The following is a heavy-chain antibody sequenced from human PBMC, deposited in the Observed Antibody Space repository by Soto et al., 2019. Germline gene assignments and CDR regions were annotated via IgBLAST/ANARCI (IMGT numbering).Heavy chain of an antibody. V-gene: IGHV3-23*01. CDR1: GFTFSSYS. D-gene: IGHD2-15*01. CDR2: ISSGGST. Sequence: GSLRLSCAASGFTFSSYSMNWVRQAPGKGLEWVSYISSGGSTYYADSVKGRFTISRDNSKNTLYLQMNSLRAEDAAVYYCAKDLVGSNADYFDYWGQGTLVTVSS. CDR3: AKDLVGSNADYFDY. J-gene: IGHJ4*02.